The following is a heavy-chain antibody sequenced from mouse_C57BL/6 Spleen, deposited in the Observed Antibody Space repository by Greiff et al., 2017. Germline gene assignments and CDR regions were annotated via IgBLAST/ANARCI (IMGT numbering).Heavy chain of an antibody. CDR3: AKKDSTSYAMDY. CDR1: GYTFTSYW. CDR2: IDPSDSYT. V-gene: IGHV1-69*01. D-gene: IGHD2-14*01. Sequence: QVKLQQPGAELVMPGASVKLSCKASGYTFTSYWMHWVKQRPGQGLEWIGEIDPSDSYTNYNQKFKGKSTLTVDKSSSTAYMQLSSQTSEDSAVYDCAKKDSTSYAMDYWGQGTSVTVSA. J-gene: IGHJ4*01.